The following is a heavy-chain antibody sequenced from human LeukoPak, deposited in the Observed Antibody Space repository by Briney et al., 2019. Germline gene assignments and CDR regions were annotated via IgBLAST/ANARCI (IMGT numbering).Heavy chain of an antibody. J-gene: IGHJ6*02. CDR1: GFTFSSYW. D-gene: IGHD3-3*01. Sequence: PGGSLRLSCAASGFTFSSYWMSWVRQAPGKGLEWVSSISSSSSYIYYADSVKGRFTISRDNAKNSLYLQMNSLRAEDTAVYYCARVGANYDFWSGYYSVGNYYYYYGMDVWGQGTTVTVSS. V-gene: IGHV3-21*01. CDR2: ISSSSSYI. CDR3: ARVGANYDFWSGYYSVGNYYYYYGMDV.